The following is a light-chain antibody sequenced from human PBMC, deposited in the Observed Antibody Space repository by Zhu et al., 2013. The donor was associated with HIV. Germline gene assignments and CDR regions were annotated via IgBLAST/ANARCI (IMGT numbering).Light chain of an antibody. Sequence: EIVLTQSPATLSLSPGERATLSCRASQSVSGFLAWYQQKPGQAPRLLIYDVSNRATGIPVRFSGSGSGTDFTLTISSLEPVDFAVYYCQQRSNWPLTFGQGTKLEIK. CDR3: QQRSNWPLT. V-gene: IGKV3-11*01. J-gene: IGKJ2*01. CDR1: QSVSGF. CDR2: DVS.